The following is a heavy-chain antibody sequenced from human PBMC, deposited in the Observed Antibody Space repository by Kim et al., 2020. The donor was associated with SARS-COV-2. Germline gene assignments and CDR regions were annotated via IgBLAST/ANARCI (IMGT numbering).Heavy chain of an antibody. CDR2: IRSKANSYAT. Sequence: GGSLRLSCAASGFTFSGSAMHWVRQASGKGLEWVGRIRSKANSYATAYAASVKGRFTISRDDSKNTAYLQMNSLKTEYTAVYYCTRDWVVPAAMSYYYYGMDVWGQGTTVTVSS. V-gene: IGHV3-73*01. J-gene: IGHJ6*02. CDR1: GFTFSGSA. CDR3: TRDWVVPAAMSYYYYGMDV. D-gene: IGHD2-2*01.